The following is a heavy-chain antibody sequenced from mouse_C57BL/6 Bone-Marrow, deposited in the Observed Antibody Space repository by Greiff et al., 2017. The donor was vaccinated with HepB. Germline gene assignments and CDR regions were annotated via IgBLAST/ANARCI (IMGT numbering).Heavy chain of an antibody. CDR3: ARGDHYYGSSPLFAY. Sequence: QVQLQQSGSELRSPGSSVKLSCKDFDSEVFPIAYMSWVRQKPGHGFEWVGGILPSIGRTIYGEKFEDKATLDADTLSNTAYLELNSLTSEDSAIYYCARGDHYYGSSPLFAYWGQGTLVTVSA. J-gene: IGHJ3*01. CDR1: DSEVFPIAY. CDR2: ILPSIGRT. V-gene: IGHV15-2*01. D-gene: IGHD1-1*01.